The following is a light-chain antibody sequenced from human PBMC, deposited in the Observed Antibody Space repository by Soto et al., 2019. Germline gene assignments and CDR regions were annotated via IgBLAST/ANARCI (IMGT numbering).Light chain of an antibody. CDR1: QDINNY. V-gene: IGKV1-27*01. J-gene: IGKJ1*01. CDR3: QKYNSAPWT. Sequence: DIQMTQSPSSLSASVGDRVTITCRASQDINNYLAWYQQKPGKAPKLLIYAASTLQSGVPFRFSGSGSGTDFTLTISSLQPEDVATYYCQKYNSAPWTFGQGTKVEIK. CDR2: AAS.